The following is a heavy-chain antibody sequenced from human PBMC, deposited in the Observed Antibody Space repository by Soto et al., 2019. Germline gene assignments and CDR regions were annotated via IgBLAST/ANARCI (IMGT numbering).Heavy chain of an antibody. J-gene: IGHJ5*02. V-gene: IGHV1-46*01. D-gene: IGHD4-4*01. CDR2: INPRRGST. CDR1: GYTFTRYY. CDR3: ARDHEYSNYGGACDR. Sequence: QVQLVQSGAEVKKPGASVRVSCKASGYTFTRYYIHWVRQAPGQGLEWMGLINPRRGSTSYAQKFQGSVTTSRDTSTSTVYMELSSLTSEDTAFYYCARDHEYSNYGGACDRWGQGTLVTVSP.